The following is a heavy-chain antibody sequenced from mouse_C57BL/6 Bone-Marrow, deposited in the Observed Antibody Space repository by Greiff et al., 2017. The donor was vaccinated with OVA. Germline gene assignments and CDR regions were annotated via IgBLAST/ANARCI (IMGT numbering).Heavy chain of an antibody. CDR1: GFTFSDYY. CDR3: AREEGNSYAMDY. J-gene: IGHJ4*01. D-gene: IGHD2-1*01. Sequence: EVHLVESEGGLVQPGSSMKLSCTASGFTFSDYYMAWVRQVPEKGLEWVANINYDGSSTYYLDSLKSRFIISRDNAKNILYLQMSSLKSEDTATYYCAREEGNSYAMDYWGQGTSVTVSS. V-gene: IGHV5-16*01. CDR2: INYDGSST.